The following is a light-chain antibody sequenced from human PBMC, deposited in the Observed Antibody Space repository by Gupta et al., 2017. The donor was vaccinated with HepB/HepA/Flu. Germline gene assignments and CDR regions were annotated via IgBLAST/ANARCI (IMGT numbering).Light chain of an antibody. CDR2: QNI. J-gene: IGLJ2*01. CDR1: KLGDRY. CDR3: QAWDSSTVV. V-gene: IGLV3-1*01. Sequence: SYELTQPPSVSVSPGQTASITCSGDKLGDRYASWYQQRPGQSPVLVIYQNIKRPSGIPERLSGSNSGNTATLTISGTQALDEADYYCQAWDSSTVVFGGGTKLTVL.